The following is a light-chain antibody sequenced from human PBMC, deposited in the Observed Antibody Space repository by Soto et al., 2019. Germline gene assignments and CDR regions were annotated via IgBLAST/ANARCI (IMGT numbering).Light chain of an antibody. CDR2: DAS. J-gene: IGKJ5*01. V-gene: IGKV3-11*01. CDR3: QQRYNWPPIT. Sequence: EVVLTQSPATLSLSPGERATLSCRASQSVNTYLAWYQQKPGQAPRLLIYDASNRATGIPARFSGSGSGTDFTLTISILEPEDFAVYYCQQRYNWPPITFGQGTRLEIK. CDR1: QSVNTY.